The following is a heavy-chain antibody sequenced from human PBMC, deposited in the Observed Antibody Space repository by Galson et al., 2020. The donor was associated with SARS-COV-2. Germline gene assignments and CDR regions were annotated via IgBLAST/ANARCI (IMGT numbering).Heavy chain of an antibody. CDR3: ARGGFPYYYYMDV. J-gene: IGHJ6*03. Sequence: GGSLRLSSTVAGFTFGDFAMSWFRQAPGKGLEWVGFIRSRTYDGTTEYAASVKDRFTISRDDSKNVAYLQMNSLITEDTAVYYCARGGFPYYYYMDVWGKGTTVTVSS. CDR1: GFTFGDFA. CDR2: IRSRTYDGTT. V-gene: IGHV3-49*03.